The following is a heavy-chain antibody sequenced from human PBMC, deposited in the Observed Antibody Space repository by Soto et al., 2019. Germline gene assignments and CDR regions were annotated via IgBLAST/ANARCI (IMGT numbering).Heavy chain of an antibody. J-gene: IGHJ4*02. V-gene: IGHV3-23*01. D-gene: IGHD6-6*01. CDR1: GFTFSNFA. CDR2: ISGGGGTT. Sequence: EGQLLESGGDLVQPGGSLRLSCAASGFTFSNFAMSWVRQAPGKGLEWVSVISGGGGTTYYADSVKGRFTISRDNSKNTLYLQMDSLRAEDTALYYCAKAMSTPSRPRNYFDYWGQGTLVTVSS. CDR3: AKAMSTPSRPRNYFDY.